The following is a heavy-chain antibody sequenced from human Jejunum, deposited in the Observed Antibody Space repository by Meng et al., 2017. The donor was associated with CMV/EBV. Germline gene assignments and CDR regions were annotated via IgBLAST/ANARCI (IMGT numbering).Heavy chain of an antibody. J-gene: IGHJ5*02. Sequence: QGQLVQAGGEVQEPGASLKVSRKASGYTFTNYGITWVRQAPGQGLEWMGWISAYNGNTIYGQKFQGRVAVTTDASTNTAYMELRSLRSDDTAVYYCARNRPRGVATGANWFDPWGQGTLVTVSS. V-gene: IGHV1-18*01. CDR1: GYTFTNYG. CDR2: ISAYNGNT. CDR3: ARNRPRGVATGANWFDP. D-gene: IGHD5-12*01.